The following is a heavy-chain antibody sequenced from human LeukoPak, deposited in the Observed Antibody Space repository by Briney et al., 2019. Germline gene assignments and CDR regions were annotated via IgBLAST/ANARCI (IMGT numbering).Heavy chain of an antibody. CDR3: ARETNTPHGDYATRVDAFDI. CDR1: GFTFSDYY. D-gene: IGHD4-17*01. Sequence: KPGGSLRLSCAASGFTFSDYYMSWIRQAPGKGLEWVSSISSSSSYIYYADSVKGRFTISRDNAKNSLYLQMNSLRAEDTAVYYCARETNTPHGDYATRVDAFDIWGQGTMVTVSS. J-gene: IGHJ3*02. CDR2: ISSSSSYI. V-gene: IGHV3-11*06.